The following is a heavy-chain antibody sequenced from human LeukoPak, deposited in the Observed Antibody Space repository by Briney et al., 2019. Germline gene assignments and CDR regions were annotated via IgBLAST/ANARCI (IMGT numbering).Heavy chain of an antibody. Sequence: GGSLRLFCAASGFSFSTYAMNWVRQAPGKGLEWVSTISGGGGSTFYADSVKGRFTISRDNYKNTLYLQMSSLRAEDTAVYYCAKGRGWLQFFDYWGQGTLVTVSS. CDR3: AKGRGWLQFFDY. CDR1: GFSFSTYA. V-gene: IGHV3-23*01. CDR2: ISGGGGST. J-gene: IGHJ4*02. D-gene: IGHD5-24*01.